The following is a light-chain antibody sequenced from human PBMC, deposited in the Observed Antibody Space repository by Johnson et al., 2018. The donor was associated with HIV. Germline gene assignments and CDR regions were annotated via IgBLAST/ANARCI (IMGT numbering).Light chain of an antibody. J-gene: IGLJ1*01. CDR1: SSNIGNNY. V-gene: IGLV1-51*02. CDR3: GTWDNSLSTGGV. Sequence: QSVLTQPPSVSAAPGQKVTISCSGSSSNIGNNYVSWYQQLPGTAPKLLIYENNKRPSGIPDRFSGSKSGPSATLGITGLQTGDEADYYCGTWDNSLSTGGVFGTGTKVTFL. CDR2: ENN.